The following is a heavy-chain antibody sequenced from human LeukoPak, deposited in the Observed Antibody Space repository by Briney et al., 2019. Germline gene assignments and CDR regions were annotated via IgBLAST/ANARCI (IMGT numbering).Heavy chain of an antibody. CDR2: ISYDGSNK. CDR3: ARATAGLVIISAPDY. J-gene: IGHJ4*02. V-gene: IGHV3-30*04. CDR1: GFTFSSYA. D-gene: IGHD3-9*01. Sequence: GGSLRLSCAASGFTFSSYAMHWVRQAPGKGLEWVAVISYDGSNKYYADSVKGRFTISRDNSKNTLYLQMNSLRAEDTAVYYCARATAGLVIISAPDYWGQGTLVTVSS.